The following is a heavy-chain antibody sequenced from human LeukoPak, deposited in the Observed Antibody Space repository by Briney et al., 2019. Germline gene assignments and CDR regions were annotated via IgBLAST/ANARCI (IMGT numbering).Heavy chain of an antibody. CDR1: GFTFSSYG. Sequence: GGSLRLSCAASGFTFSSYGMNWVRQAPGKGLEWVSSISSSSGFIFYADSVKGRFTISRDNAKNSLYLQMNSLRAEDTAVYYCARDVNGYFDYWGQGTLVTVSS. CDR3: ARDVNGYFDY. V-gene: IGHV3-21*01. CDR2: ISSSSGFI. J-gene: IGHJ4*02.